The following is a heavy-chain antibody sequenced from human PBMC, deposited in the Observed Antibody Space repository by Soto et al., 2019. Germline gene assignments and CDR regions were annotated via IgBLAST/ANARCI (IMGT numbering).Heavy chain of an antibody. CDR3: EREPNHGDAFDI. CDR2: ISSSSSTI. J-gene: IGHJ3*02. Sequence: GGSLRLSCAASGFTFSSYSMNWVRQAPGKGLEWVAYISSSSSTIYYADSVKVRFTISRDNAKNSLYLQMNGLRAEDTAVYYCEREPNHGDAFDIWGQGTMVTVSS. V-gene: IGHV3-48*01. CDR1: GFTFSSYS.